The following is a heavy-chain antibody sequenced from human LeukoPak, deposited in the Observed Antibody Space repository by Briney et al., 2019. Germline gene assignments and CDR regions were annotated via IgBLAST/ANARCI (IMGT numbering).Heavy chain of an antibody. Sequence: GGSLRLSCATSGVTFSDAWMAWVRQAPGRGLEWGGLVKSQSDGGATDYAPAVESRFTTSRDDSKNTLYLQMSSLKTEDTAVYYCSAYSGYAFGYWGQGTLVTVSS. V-gene: IGHV3-15*01. CDR3: SAYSGYAFGY. D-gene: IGHD5-12*01. J-gene: IGHJ4*02. CDR1: GVTFSDAW. CDR2: VKSQSDGGAT.